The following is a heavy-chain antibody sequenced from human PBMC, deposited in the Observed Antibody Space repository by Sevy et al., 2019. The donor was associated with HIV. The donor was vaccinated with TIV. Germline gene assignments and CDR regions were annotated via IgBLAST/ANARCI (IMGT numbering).Heavy chain of an antibody. D-gene: IGHD6-13*01. CDR3: AADIAAAGSDYYYGMDV. CDR1: GFTFSSYG. J-gene: IGHJ6*02. V-gene: IGHV3-30*03. Sequence: LRLSCAASGFTFSSYGMHWVRQAPGEGLEWVAVISYDGSNKYYADSVKGRFTISRDNSKNTLYLQMNSLRAEDTAVYYCAADIAAAGSDYYYGMDVWGQGTTVTVSS. CDR2: ISYDGSNK.